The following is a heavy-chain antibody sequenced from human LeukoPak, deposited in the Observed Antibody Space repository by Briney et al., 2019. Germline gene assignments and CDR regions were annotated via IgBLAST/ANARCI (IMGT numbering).Heavy chain of an antibody. Sequence: PGGSLRLSCAASGFTFSSYGMHWVRQAPGKGLEWVAFIRYDGSNKYYADSVKGRFTISRDNSKNTIYMQMNSLRAEDTAIYYCAKRRSTGSGYFDFWGRGTLVTVSS. CDR2: IRYDGSNK. CDR1: GFTFSSYG. D-gene: IGHD3-22*01. CDR3: AKRRSTGSGYFDF. V-gene: IGHV3-30*02. J-gene: IGHJ4*02.